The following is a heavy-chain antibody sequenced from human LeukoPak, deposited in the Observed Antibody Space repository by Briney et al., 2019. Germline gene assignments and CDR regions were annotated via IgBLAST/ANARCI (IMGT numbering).Heavy chain of an antibody. CDR3: TTAAFTVTLYYYYGMDV. D-gene: IGHD4-11*01. J-gene: IGHJ6*02. V-gene: IGHV3-15*01. Sequence: GGSLRLSCVDSGFTFTNAWMSWVRQAPGKGLEWIGRIKSKTDGGTTDYAAPVKGRFTISRDDSKNTLYLQMNSLKTEDTAVYYCTTAAFTVTLYYYYGMDVWGQGTTVTVSS. CDR2: IKSKTDGGTT. CDR1: GFTFTNAW.